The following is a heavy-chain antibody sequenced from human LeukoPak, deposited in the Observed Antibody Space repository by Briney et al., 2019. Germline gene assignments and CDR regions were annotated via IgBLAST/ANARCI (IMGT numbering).Heavy chain of an antibody. CDR1: GVTVSGNY. V-gene: IGHV3-53*05. CDR2: VYSGGSA. D-gene: IGHD1-26*01. CDR3: AKDRIVGRSRYVDY. J-gene: IGHJ4*02. Sequence: GGSLRLSCAASGVTVSGNYMSWVRQAPGRGMGWDSVVYSGGSAYYADYVKGRFTISRDNSENTLFLQMNSLRGDDTAVYYCAKDRIVGRSRYVDYWGQGTLVTVSS.